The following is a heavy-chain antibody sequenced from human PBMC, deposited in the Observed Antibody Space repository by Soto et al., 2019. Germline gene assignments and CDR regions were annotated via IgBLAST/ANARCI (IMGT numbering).Heavy chain of an antibody. J-gene: IGHJ4*02. CDR3: VRDQATGRSRVDRDF. V-gene: IGHV3-48*02. Sequence: VQLVESGGGLVQPGGSLRLSCAASGFTLSGYAMNWVRQAPGKGLEWVAFISTSGKTISYADSVMGRFTISKDIAKNSLYLQMNSLRNEDTAVYYCVRDQATGRSRVDRDFWGQGTLVTVSS. D-gene: IGHD2-15*01. CDR2: ISTSGKTI. CDR1: GFTLSGYA.